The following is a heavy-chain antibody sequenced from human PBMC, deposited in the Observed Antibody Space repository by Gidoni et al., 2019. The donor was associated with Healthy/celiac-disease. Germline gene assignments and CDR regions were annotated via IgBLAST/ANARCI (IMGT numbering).Heavy chain of an antibody. V-gene: IGHV4-34*01. CDR2: INHSGST. D-gene: IGHD3-3*01. CDR3: ARRLGRITIFGVGTFDY. J-gene: IGHJ4*02. Sequence: QVQLQQWGAGLLKPSETLSLTCAVYGGSFSGYYWSWIRQPPGKGLEWIGEINHSGSTNYNPSLKSRVTISVDTSKNQFSLKLSSVTAADTAVYYCARRLGRITIFGVGTFDYWGQGTLVTVSS. CDR1: GGSFSGYY.